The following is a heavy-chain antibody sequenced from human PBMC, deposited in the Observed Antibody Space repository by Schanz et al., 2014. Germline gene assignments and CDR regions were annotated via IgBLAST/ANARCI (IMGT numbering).Heavy chain of an antibody. D-gene: IGHD4-17*01. CDR1: GFTLSNSD. J-gene: IGHJ6*03. CDR2: IGYLGDT. CDR3: ARDGDRFYHNYYMDV. V-gene: IGHV3-13*01. Sequence: EADLVESGGGLIQRGESLRLSCAASGFTLSNSDMHWVRQGTGKGLEWVSTIGYLGDTYYPDSVKGRFTVSRDSGQNSLYLRMNSLRAGDTAVYYCARDGDRFYHNYYMDVWGKGTTVTVSS.